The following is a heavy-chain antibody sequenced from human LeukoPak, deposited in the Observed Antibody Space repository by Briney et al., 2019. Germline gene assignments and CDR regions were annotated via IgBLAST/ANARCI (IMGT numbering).Heavy chain of an antibody. CDR3: ARDGSSMGTNFDY. CDR1: GFIFSTYS. V-gene: IGHV3-21*01. Sequence: GGSLRLSCAASGFIFSTYSMNWVRQAPGKGLEWVSSISSSTSYIYYADSVKGRFTISRDNAKNSLYLQMNSLRAEDTAVYYCARDGSSMGTNFDYWGQGTLVTVSS. D-gene: IGHD1-7*01. CDR2: ISSSTSYI. J-gene: IGHJ4*02.